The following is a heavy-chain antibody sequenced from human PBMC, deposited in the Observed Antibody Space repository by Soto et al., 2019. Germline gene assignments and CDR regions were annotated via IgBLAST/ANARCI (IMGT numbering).Heavy chain of an antibody. CDR3: ASFFIFDSSGSYFDY. Sequence: GASVKVSCKASGYTFTSYYMHWVRQAPGQGLEWMGIINPSGGSTRYAQKFQGRVTMTRDTSTSTVYMELSSLRSEDTAVYYCASFFIFDSSGSYFDYFAQGTLVTFSP. D-gene: IGHD3-22*01. CDR1: GYTFTSYY. J-gene: IGHJ4*02. V-gene: IGHV1-46*01. CDR2: INPSGGST.